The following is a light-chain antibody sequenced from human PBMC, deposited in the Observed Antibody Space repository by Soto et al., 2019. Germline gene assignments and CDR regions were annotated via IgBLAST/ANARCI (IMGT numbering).Light chain of an antibody. Sequence: DIQMTQSPSTLSASVGDTVTITCRASQSIDRSLAWYQHKPGKAPKLLIYKASDLQRGVPSRFIGSGSGTEFTLTISSLQPDDLATYYCQQFDTTSRTFGQGTKVEIK. V-gene: IGKV1-5*03. CDR2: KAS. CDR3: QQFDTTSRT. CDR1: QSIDRS. J-gene: IGKJ1*01.